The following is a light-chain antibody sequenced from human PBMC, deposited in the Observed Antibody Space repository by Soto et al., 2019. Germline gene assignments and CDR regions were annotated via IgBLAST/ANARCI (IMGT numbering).Light chain of an antibody. J-gene: IGLJ1*01. Sequence: QSLLPHPASLSGSPGQSITISCTGTSSDFGNYNLVSWYQQHPGKVPKLILFEVNKRPSGVSGRFSGSKSGNTASLTISGLQAEDEADYYCCSFTSSNTHVFGTGTKVTVL. CDR1: SSDFGNYNL. CDR2: EVN. CDR3: CSFTSSNTHV. V-gene: IGLV2-23*02.